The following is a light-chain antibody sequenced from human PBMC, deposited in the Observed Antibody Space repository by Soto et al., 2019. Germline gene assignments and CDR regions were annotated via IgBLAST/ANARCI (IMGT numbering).Light chain of an antibody. J-gene: IGKJ3*01. CDR1: QPISGSY. V-gene: IGKV3-20*01. CDR2: GAF. Sequence: DIVLTQSPGTLPLSQGERDTLSCRASQPISGSYFAWYQHKPGQSPRLLIYGAFSRATGSPARFTGIRSGTHFTRTISRLEPEDLPLYYCNQYSPASFTFGPKTKVEIE. CDR3: NQYSPASFT.